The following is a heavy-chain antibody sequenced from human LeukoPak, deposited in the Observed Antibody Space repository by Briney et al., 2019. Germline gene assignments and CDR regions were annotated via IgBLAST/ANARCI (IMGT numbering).Heavy chain of an antibody. V-gene: IGHV4-4*02. CDR2: IYHSGST. CDR1: GGSISSSNW. Sequence: SGTLSLTCAVPGGSISSSNWWSWVRQPPGKGLEWIGEIYHSGSTNYNPSLKSRVTISVDKSKNQFSLKLSSVTAADTAVYYCASGLYYYGSGTVYYFDYWGQGTLVTVSS. CDR3: ASGLYYYGSGTVYYFDY. D-gene: IGHD3-10*01. J-gene: IGHJ4*02.